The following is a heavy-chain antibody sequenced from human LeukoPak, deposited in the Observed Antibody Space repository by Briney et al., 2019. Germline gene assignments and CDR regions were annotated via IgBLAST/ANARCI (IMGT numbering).Heavy chain of an antibody. D-gene: IGHD6-19*01. CDR1: GFTFSSYA. V-gene: IGHV3-30-3*01. Sequence: QPGRSLRLSCAASGFTFSSYAMHWVRQAPGKGLEWVAVISYDGSNKYYADSVKGRFTISRDNSKNTLYLQMNSPRAEDTAVYYCARDQGTGYSSGWWYYYYGMDVWGQGTTVTVSS. CDR2: ISYDGSNK. J-gene: IGHJ6*02. CDR3: ARDQGTGYSSGWWYYYYGMDV.